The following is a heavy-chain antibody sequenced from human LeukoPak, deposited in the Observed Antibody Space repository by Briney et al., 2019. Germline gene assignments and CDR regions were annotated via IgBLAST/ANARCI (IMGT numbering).Heavy chain of an antibody. Sequence: SQTLSLTCAISGDSVSTNSAAWNWIRQSPSRGLEWLGRTYYRSKWYNDYAVSVKSRITINPDTSKNQFSLQLNSVTPADTAVYYCARVTDIPAAPAGWFDPWGQGTLVTVSS. CDR3: ARVTDIPAAPAGWFDP. CDR2: TYYRSKWYN. V-gene: IGHV6-1*01. CDR1: GDSVSTNSAA. J-gene: IGHJ5*02. D-gene: IGHD2-2*01.